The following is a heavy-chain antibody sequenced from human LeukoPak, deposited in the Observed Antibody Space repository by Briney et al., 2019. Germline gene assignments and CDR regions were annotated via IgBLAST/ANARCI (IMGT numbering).Heavy chain of an antibody. CDR3: AKDIESTAVAGLLDH. Sequence: GRSLRLSCAASGFTFDDYAMHWVRQAPGKGLEWVSGITWSSGNMGYADSVKGRFTISRDNAKNSLFLQMNSLRPEDTALYFCAKDIESTAVAGLLDHWGQGTLVTVSS. D-gene: IGHD6-19*01. J-gene: IGHJ4*02. V-gene: IGHV3-9*01. CDR1: GFTFDDYA. CDR2: ITWSSGNM.